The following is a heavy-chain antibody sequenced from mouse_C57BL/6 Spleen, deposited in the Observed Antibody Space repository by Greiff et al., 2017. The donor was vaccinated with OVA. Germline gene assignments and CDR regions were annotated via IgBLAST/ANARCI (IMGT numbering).Heavy chain of an antibody. V-gene: IGHV1-4*01. CDR2: INPSSGYT. J-gene: IGHJ4*01. Sequence: QVQLKESGADLARPGASVKMSCKASGYTFTSYTMHWVKQRPGQGLEWIGYINPSSGYTKYNQTFKDKATLTADKSSSPAYMQLSSLTAEDSAVDYWARGHYYDSSPYAMDYWGQGTSVTVSS. CDR3: ARGHYYDSSPYAMDY. CDR1: GYTFTSYT. D-gene: IGHD1-1*01.